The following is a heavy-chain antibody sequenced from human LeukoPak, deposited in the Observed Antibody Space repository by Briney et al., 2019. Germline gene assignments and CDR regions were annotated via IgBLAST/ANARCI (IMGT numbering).Heavy chain of an antibody. CDR2: ISYDGSNK. D-gene: IGHD6-19*01. CDR1: GFTFSSYA. V-gene: IGHV3-30-3*01. J-gene: IGHJ5*02. Sequence: GRSLRLSCAASGFTFSSYAMHWVRQAPGKGLEWVAVISYDGSNKYYADSMKGRFTISRDNSKNTLYLQMNSLRAEATAVYYWASDSSGWFDPWGQGTLVTVSS. CDR3: ASDSSGWFDP.